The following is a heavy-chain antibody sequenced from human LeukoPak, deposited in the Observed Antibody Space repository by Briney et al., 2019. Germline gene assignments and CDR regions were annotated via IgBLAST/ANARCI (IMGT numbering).Heavy chain of an antibody. CDR1: GYTFNNYA. CDR2: INTNTGNP. Sequence: ASVKVSCKASGYTFNNYAMNWVRQAPGQGLEWMGWINTNTGNPTYAQDFTGRFVFSLDTSLSTAYLQINSLKAEDTAVYYCARTDLSCGSASCYFWLDPWGQGTLVTVSS. D-gene: IGHD2-2*01. CDR3: ARTDLSCGSASCYFWLDP. V-gene: IGHV7-4-1*02. J-gene: IGHJ5*02.